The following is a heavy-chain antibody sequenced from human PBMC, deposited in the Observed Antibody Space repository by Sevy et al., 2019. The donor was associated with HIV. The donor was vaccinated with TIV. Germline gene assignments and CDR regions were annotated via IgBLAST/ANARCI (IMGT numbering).Heavy chain of an antibody. J-gene: IGHJ4*02. Sequence: GGSLRLSCAASGFTFSNYAMSWVRQAPGKGLEWVSCISGSGASTYYADSVKGRFTISRDNSKNTLFLQMNSLRAEDTAVYYCAKDFPNYYDTSGYDRLDYWGQGTLVTVSS. CDR2: ISGSGAST. CDR3: AKDFPNYYDTSGYDRLDY. V-gene: IGHV3-23*01. CDR1: GFTFSNYA. D-gene: IGHD3-22*01.